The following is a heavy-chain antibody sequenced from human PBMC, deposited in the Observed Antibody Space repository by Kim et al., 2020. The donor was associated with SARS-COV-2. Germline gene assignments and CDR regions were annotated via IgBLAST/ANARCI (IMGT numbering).Heavy chain of an antibody. D-gene: IGHD6-13*01. J-gene: IGHJ4*02. CDR1: GYTFTSYA. V-gene: IGHV1-3*01. CDR2: INAGNGNT. Sequence: ASVKVSCKASGYTFTSYAMHWVRQAPGQRLEWMGWINAGNGNTKYSQKFQGRVTITRDTSASTAYMELSSLRSEDTAVYYCARFMAAARIFDYWGQGTLVTVSS. CDR3: ARFMAAARIFDY.